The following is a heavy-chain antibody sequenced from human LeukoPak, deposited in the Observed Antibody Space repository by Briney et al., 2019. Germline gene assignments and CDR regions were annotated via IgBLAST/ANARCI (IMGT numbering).Heavy chain of an antibody. D-gene: IGHD4-17*01. Sequence: ASVKVSCKPSGYTFTGHYIHWVRQAPGQGLEWMGWISAYNGNTNYAQKLQGRVTMTTDTSTSTAYMELRSLRSDDTAVYYCARVGYGESWSGYWGQGTLVTVSS. CDR2: ISAYNGNT. CDR1: GYTFTGHY. CDR3: ARVGYGESWSGY. V-gene: IGHV1-18*04. J-gene: IGHJ4*02.